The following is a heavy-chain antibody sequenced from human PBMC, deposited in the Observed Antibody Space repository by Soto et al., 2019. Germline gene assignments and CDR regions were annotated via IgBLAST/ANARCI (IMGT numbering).Heavy chain of an antibody. CDR2: INSDGSRT. CDR3: ARILAAAAYDY. J-gene: IGHJ4*02. Sequence: GGSLRLSCAASGFTFSSYWMHWVRQAPGKGLVWVSRINSDGSRTSYADSVKGRFTISRDNAKNKLYLQMNSLRAEDTAVYYCARILAAAAYDYWGQGTLVTVSS. V-gene: IGHV3-74*01. D-gene: IGHD6-13*01. CDR1: GFTFSSYW.